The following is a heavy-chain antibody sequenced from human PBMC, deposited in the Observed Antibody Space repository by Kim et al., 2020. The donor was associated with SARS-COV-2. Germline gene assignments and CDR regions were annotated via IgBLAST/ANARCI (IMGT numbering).Heavy chain of an antibody. V-gene: IGHV3-30*01. CDR2: NK. J-gene: IGHJ6*02. D-gene: IGHD4-17*01. CDR3: ARDDYGGEGV. Sequence: NKYYEDSVKGRLTISKDNSKNTLYLQMNSLRAEDTAVYYCARDDYGGEGVWGQGTTVTVSS.